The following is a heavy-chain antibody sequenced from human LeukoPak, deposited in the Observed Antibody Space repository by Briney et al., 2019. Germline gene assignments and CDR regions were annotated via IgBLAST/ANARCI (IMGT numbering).Heavy chain of an antibody. Sequence: PGGSLRLSCAASGFTFSSYEMNWVRQAPGKGLEWVSYISSSGSTIYYADSVKGRFTISRDNAKNSLYLQMNSLRAEDTAVYYCTTTYYYDTTTGPWFDPWGQGTLVTVSS. J-gene: IGHJ5*02. CDR3: TTTYYYDTTTGPWFDP. CDR1: GFTFSSYE. V-gene: IGHV3-48*03. D-gene: IGHD3-22*01. CDR2: ISSSGSTI.